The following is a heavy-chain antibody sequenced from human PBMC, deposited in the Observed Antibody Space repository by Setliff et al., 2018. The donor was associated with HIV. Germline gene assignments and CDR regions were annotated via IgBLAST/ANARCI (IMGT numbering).Heavy chain of an antibody. CDR3: ARSMGFKATTRLDF. Sequence: LKISCQASGYSFTTLWIAWVRQMPGKGLEWMGMVFPDDSDTRYSPSFQGQVSMSADKSINTAYLQWSSLKASDTAVYYCARSMGFKATTRLDFWGPGTLVTVS. CDR1: GYSFTTLW. V-gene: IGHV5-51*01. D-gene: IGHD3-10*01. CDR2: VFPDDSDT. J-gene: IGHJ4*02.